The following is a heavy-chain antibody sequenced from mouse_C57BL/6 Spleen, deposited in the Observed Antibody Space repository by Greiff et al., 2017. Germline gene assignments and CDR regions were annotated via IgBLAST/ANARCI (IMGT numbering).Heavy chain of an antibody. CDR3: ARDDGYPAWFAY. J-gene: IGHJ3*01. D-gene: IGHD2-3*01. CDR1: GFTFSDYG. V-gene: IGHV5-17*01. CDR2: ISSGSSTI. Sequence: DVHLVESGGGLVKPGGSLKLSCAASGFTFSDYGMHWVRQAPEKGLEWVAYISSGSSTIYYADTVKGRFTISRDNAKNTLFLQMTSLRSEDTAMYYCARDDGYPAWFAYWGQGTLVTVSA.